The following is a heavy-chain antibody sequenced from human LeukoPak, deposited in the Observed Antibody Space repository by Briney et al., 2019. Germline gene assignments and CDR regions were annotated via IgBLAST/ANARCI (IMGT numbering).Heavy chain of an antibody. V-gene: IGHV1-8*01. Sequence: GASVKVSCKASGYTFTSYDINWVRQATGQGLEWMGWMNPNSGNTGYAQKFQGRVTMTRNTSISTAYMELSSLRSEDTAVYYRASSNRYDILTGYLSNNWFDPWGQGTLVTVSS. CDR2: MNPNSGNT. CDR3: ASSNRYDILTGYLSNNWFDP. D-gene: IGHD3-9*01. CDR1: GYTFTSYD. J-gene: IGHJ5*02.